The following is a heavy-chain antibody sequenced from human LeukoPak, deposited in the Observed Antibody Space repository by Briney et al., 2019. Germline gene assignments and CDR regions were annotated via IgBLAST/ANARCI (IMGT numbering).Heavy chain of an antibody. V-gene: IGHV1-8*03. Sequence: GASVKVSCKASGYTFTSYDINWVRQATGQGLEWMGWMNPNSGNTGYAQKFQGRVTITRNTSISTAYMELSSLRSEDTAVYYCARRTMITPYRAGYFDLWGRGTLVTVSS. J-gene: IGHJ2*01. CDR1: GYTFTSYD. CDR3: ARRTMITPYRAGYFDL. D-gene: IGHD3-16*01. CDR2: MNPNSGNT.